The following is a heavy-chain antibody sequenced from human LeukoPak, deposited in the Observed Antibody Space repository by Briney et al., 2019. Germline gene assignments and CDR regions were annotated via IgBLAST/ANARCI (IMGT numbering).Heavy chain of an antibody. CDR3: ARMGSYGDYG. D-gene: IGHD4-17*01. CDR1: GYTFTNYD. Sequence: ASVKVSCKGSGYTFTNYDINWVRQATGQGLEWMGWMNPNSGYTGFAQKFQGRVSMTRNTSISTAYMELSSLRSEDTAVYYCARMGSYGDYGWGQGTLVTVSS. CDR2: MNPNSGYT. V-gene: IGHV1-8*01. J-gene: IGHJ4*02.